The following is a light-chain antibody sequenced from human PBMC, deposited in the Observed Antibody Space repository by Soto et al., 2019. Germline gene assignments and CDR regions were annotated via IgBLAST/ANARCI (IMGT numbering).Light chain of an antibody. V-gene: IGLV2-14*01. CDR3: SSYTSSSTPYV. CDR2: EVS. J-gene: IGLJ1*01. CDR1: SSDVGGYTY. Sequence: QSALTQPAFVSGSPGQSITISCSGTSSDVGGYTYVSWYQQHPGKAPKVIIYEVSNRPSGVSSRFSGSKSGKTASLTISGLQAEDEADYYCSSYTSSSTPYVFGTGTKVTVL.